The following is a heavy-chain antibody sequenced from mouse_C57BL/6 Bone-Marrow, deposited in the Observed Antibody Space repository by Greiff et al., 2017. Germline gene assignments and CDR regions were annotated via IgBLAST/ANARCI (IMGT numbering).Heavy chain of an antibody. V-gene: IGHV1-69*01. CDR1: GYTFTSYW. CDR2: IDPSDSYT. CDR3: ARITTVVADAMDY. Sequence: VQLQQPGAELVMPGASVKLSCKASGYTFTSYWMHWVKQRPGQGLEWIGEIDPSDSYTNYNQKFKGKSTLTVDKSSSTAYMQLSSLTSEDSAVYYCARITTVVADAMDYWGQGTSVTASS. J-gene: IGHJ4*01. D-gene: IGHD1-1*01.